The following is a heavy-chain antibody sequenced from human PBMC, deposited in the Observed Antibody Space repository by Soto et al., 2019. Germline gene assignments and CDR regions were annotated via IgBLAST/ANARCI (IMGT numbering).Heavy chain of an antibody. J-gene: IGHJ4*02. CDR3: ARGGSSDTNMDY. V-gene: IGHV3-21*01. CDR1: GFTFSSYS. D-gene: IGHD2-15*01. CDR2: ISSSGGSI. Sequence: EVQLVESGGGLVKPGGSLRLSCAASGFTFSSYSMNWVRQAPGKGLEWASSISSSGGSISYADSVKGRFTISRDNAKNSLYLQMDSLRAEDTAVYYCARGGSSDTNMDYWGQGTLVTVSS.